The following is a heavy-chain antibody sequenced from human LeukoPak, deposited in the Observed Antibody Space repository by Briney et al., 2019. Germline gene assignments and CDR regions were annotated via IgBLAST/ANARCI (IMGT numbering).Heavy chain of an antibody. D-gene: IGHD2-2*01. CDR3: ARDPRWLTPDCTSTSCYENYFDP. Sequence: PSETLSLTCAVYGGSFSNYYWTWIRQPPGKGLEWVGSIYHTGSAHYNPSLQSRVTISVDTSNNQFSLRLNSVTAADTAVYYCARDPRWLTPDCTSTSCYENYFDPWGQGTLVTVSS. V-gene: IGHV4-34*01. J-gene: IGHJ5*02. CDR1: GGSFSNYY. CDR2: IYHTGSA.